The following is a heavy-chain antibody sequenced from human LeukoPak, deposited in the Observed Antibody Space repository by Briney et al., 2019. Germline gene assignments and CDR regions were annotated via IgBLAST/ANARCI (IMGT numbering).Heavy chain of an antibody. V-gene: IGHV3-9*01. CDR2: ISWNSGSI. Sequence: GGSLRLSCAASGFTFDDYAMHWVRQAPGKGLEWVSGISWNSGSIGYADSVEGRFTISRDNAKNSLYLQMNSLRAEDTALYYCAKDLSSGWYGDAFDIWGQGTMVTVSS. CDR3: AKDLSSGWYGDAFDI. D-gene: IGHD6-19*01. J-gene: IGHJ3*02. CDR1: GFTFDDYA.